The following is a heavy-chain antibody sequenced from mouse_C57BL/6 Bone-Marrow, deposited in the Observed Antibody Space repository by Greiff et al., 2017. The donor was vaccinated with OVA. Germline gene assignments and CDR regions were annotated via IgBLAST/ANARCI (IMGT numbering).Heavy chain of an antibody. CDR3: ASHLVWFAY. D-gene: IGHD2-2*01. J-gene: IGHJ3*01. CDR2: ISYSGST. Sequence: VQLKESGPGMVKPSQSLSLTCTVTGYSITSGYDWHWIRHFPGNKLEWMGYISYSGSTNYKPSLKSRISITHDTSKNHFFLKLNSVTTEDTATYYCASHLVWFAYWGQGTLVTVSA. V-gene: IGHV3-1*01. CDR1: GYSITSGYD.